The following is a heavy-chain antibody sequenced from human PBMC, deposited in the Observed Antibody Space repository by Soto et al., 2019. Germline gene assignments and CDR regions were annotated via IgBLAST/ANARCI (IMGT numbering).Heavy chain of an antibody. CDR2: INPISGGT. Sequence: QVQLVQSGAEVKKPGASVKVSCKASGYTFTGYYMHWVRQAPGQGLEWMGWINPISGGTNYAQKFQGWVTMTRDTSISTAYMELSRLRSDDTAVYYCARSPYYDFWSGSSCFDPWGQGTLVTVSS. J-gene: IGHJ5*02. D-gene: IGHD3-3*01. V-gene: IGHV1-2*04. CDR3: ARSPYYDFWSGSSCFDP. CDR1: GYTFTGYY.